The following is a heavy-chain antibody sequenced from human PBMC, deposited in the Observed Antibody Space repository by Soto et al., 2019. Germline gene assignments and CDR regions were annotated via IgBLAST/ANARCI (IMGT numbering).Heavy chain of an antibody. J-gene: IGHJ4*02. CDR1: GDSISSRSYY. CDR2: IYYSGST. D-gene: IGHD2-21*02. CDR3: ARQRTSVVTQAYFDV. Sequence: PSETLSLTCTVTGDSISSRSYYWGWIRQPPGKGLEWIGSIYYSGSTYNNPSLRSRVSMSIDTSKDQFSLKLKSVTAADTALYFCARQRTSVVTQAYFDVWGPGPLVTVS. V-gene: IGHV4-39*01.